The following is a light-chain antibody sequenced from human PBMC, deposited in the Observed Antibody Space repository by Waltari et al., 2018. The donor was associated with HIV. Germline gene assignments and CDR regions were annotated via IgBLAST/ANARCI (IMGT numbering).Light chain of an antibody. CDR2: DVS. J-gene: IGLJ1*01. CDR1: SSAVGGYNH. Sequence: QSALTQPASVSGSPGQSLTISCPGPSSAVGGYNHASWYQQHPAKAPKVIIYDVSNRPSGVSNRFSGSKSGNTASLTISGLQAEDEADYYCTSYTTINTYVFGTGTKVTVL. V-gene: IGLV2-14*03. CDR3: TSYTTINTYV.